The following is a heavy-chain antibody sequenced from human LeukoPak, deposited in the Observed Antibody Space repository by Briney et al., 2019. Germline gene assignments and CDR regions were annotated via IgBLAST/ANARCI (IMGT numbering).Heavy chain of an antibody. CDR3: VRQGAYSSGWFNWFDP. CDR1: GYSFTSYW. CDR2: IYPGDSDT. D-gene: IGHD6-19*01. Sequence: GESLKISCKGSGYSFTSYWIGWVRQMPGKGLEWMGIIYPGDSDTRYSPSFQGQVTISADKSISTAYLQWSSLKASDTAMYYCVRQGAYSSGWFNWFDPWGQGTLVTVSS. J-gene: IGHJ5*02. V-gene: IGHV5-51*01.